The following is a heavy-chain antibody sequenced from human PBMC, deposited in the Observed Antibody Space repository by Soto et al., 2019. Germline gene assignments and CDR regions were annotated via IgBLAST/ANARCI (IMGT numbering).Heavy chain of an antibody. CDR1: GFTFSSYA. CDR2: ISGSGGST. V-gene: IGHV3-23*01. D-gene: IGHD3-10*01. CDR3: AKKLGGYYYYGMDV. Sequence: EVQLLESGGGLVQPGGSLRLSCAASGFTFSSYAMSWVRQAPGKGLEWVSAISGSGGSTYYADSVKGRFTISRDNSKNTRYLQMNRLRAEDTAVYYCAKKLGGYYYYGMDVWGQGTTVTVSS. J-gene: IGHJ6*02.